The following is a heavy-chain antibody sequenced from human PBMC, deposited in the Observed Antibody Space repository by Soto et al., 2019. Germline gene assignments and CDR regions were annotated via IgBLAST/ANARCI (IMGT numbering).Heavy chain of an antibody. CDR3: AREAVLGWLDY. J-gene: IGHJ4*02. V-gene: IGHV1-2*04. Sequence: QVQLVQSGAEVKKPGASVKVSCKASGYTFTGYYMHWVRQAPGQGLEWMGWINPNSGAPNYAQKFQGWVTKTRDTSISTGYMELSRVRSDDTAVYYCAREAVLGWLDYWGQGTLVTVSS. D-gene: IGHD2-15*01. CDR2: INPNSGAP. CDR1: GYTFTGYY.